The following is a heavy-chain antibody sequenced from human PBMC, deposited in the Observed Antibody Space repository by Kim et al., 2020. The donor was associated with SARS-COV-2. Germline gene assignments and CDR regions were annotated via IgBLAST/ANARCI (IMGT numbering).Heavy chain of an antibody. J-gene: IGHJ6*02. CDR3: ARDLTTGRDGPYYYYYYGMDV. Sequence: SETLSLTCAVYGGSFSGYYWSWIRQPPGKGLEWIGEINHSGSTNYNPSLKSRVTISVDTSKNQFSLKLSSVTAADTAVYYCARDLTTGRDGPYYYYYYGMDVWGQGTTVTVSS. CDR2: INHSGST. D-gene: IGHD4-17*01. V-gene: IGHV4-34*01. CDR1: GGSFSGYY.